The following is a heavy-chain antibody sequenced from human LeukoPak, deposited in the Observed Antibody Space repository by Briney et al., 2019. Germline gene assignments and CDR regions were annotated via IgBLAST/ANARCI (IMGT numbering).Heavy chain of an antibody. CDR3: ARDRGTVVVPAARVYYMDV. D-gene: IGHD2-2*01. Sequence: GGSLRLSCAASGFTFSSYSMNWVRQAPGKGLEWVSSISSSSSYIYYADSVKGRFTISRDNAKNSLYLQMNRLRAEDTAVYYCARDRGTVVVPAARVYYMDVWGKGTTVTVSS. CDR2: ISSSSSYI. CDR1: GFTFSSYS. V-gene: IGHV3-21*01. J-gene: IGHJ6*03.